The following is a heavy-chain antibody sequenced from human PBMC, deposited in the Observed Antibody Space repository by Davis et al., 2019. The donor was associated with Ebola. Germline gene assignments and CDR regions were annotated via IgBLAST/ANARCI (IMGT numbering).Heavy chain of an antibody. V-gene: IGHV3-21*01. CDR1: GFTFSSYS. D-gene: IGHD7-27*01. Sequence: GESLKISCAASGFTFSSYSMNWVRQAPGKGLEWVSSISSSSSYIYYADSVKGRFTISRDNSKNTLYLQMNSLRAEDTAVYYCAKDLGYYDMDVWGQGTTVTVSS. CDR3: AKDLGYYDMDV. J-gene: IGHJ6*02. CDR2: ISSSSSYI.